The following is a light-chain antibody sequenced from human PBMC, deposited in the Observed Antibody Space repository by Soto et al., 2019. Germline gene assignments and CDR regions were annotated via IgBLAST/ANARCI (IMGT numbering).Light chain of an antibody. J-gene: IGKJ1*01. CDR2: VTS. V-gene: IGKV3-20*01. Sequence: EIVLTQSPGTLSLSPGERATLSCRASQSVSSSYLAWYQQKPGQAPRLLIYVTSSRATAIPDRFSGSGSGTDFTLTISRLEPEDFAVYYCQQHGSSSWTFGQGTKVEIK. CDR3: QQHGSSSWT. CDR1: QSVSSSY.